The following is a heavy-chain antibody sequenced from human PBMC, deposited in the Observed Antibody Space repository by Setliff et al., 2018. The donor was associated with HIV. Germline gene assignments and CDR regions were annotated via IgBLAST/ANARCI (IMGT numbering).Heavy chain of an antibody. V-gene: IGHV4-31*03. CDR2: IYYSGST. Sequence: SETLSLTCTVSGGSISSGGFYWSWIRQHPGKGLEWIGYIYYSGSTYYNPSLKSRVTILVDTSKNQFSLKLSSVTAADTAVYYCACGAAAGTDYYYYYYMDVWGKGTTVTVSS. J-gene: IGHJ6*03. CDR3: ACGAAAGTDYYYYYYMDV. CDR1: GGSISSGGFY. D-gene: IGHD6-13*01.